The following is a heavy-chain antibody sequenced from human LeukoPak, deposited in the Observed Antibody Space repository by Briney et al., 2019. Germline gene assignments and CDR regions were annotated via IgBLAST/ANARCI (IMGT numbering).Heavy chain of an antibody. D-gene: IGHD2-2*01. V-gene: IGHV3-48*03. Sequence: GGSLRLSCAASGFTFSSYEMNWVRQAPGKGLEWVSYISSSGSTIYYADSVKGRFTISRDNAKNSLYLQMNSLRAEDTAVYYCARAYCSSTSCYDAFDIWGQGTMVTVSS. J-gene: IGHJ3*02. CDR1: GFTFSSYE. CDR3: ARAYCSSTSCYDAFDI. CDR2: ISSSGSTI.